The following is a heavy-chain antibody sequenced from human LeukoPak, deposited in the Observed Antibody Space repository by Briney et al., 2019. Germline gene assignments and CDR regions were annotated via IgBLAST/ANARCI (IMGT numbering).Heavy chain of an antibody. D-gene: IGHD6-19*01. J-gene: IGHJ4*02. CDR3: AKAGIAVPATPEY. V-gene: IGHV3-74*01. Sequence: GGSLRLSCAASGFTFSNYWMHWVRQTPGKRLVWVSRINSDGSGTTHADSVKGRFTISRDNAKNTLYLQMNSLRAEDTAVYYCAKAGIAVPATPEYCGQGTQVTVSS. CDR2: INSDGSGT. CDR1: GFTFSNYW.